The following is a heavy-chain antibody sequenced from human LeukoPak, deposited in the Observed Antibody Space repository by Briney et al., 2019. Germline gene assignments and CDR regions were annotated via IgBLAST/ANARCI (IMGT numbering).Heavy chain of an antibody. V-gene: IGHV6-1*01. D-gene: IGHD5-12*01. CDR2: TYYRSKWYN. CDR1: GDSVSSNSAA. Sequence: SQTLLLTCAISGDSVSSNSAARNWIRQSPSRGLESLGRTYYRSKWYNDYAVSVKSRITINPDTSKNQFSLQLNSVTPEDTAVYYCARMVGSGYDYSDFYWYFDLWGRGTLVTVSS. CDR3: ARMVGSGYDYSDFYWYFDL. J-gene: IGHJ2*01.